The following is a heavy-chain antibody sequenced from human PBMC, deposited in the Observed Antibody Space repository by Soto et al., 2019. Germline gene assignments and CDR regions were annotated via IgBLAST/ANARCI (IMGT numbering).Heavy chain of an antibody. V-gene: IGHV6-1*01. CDR1: GDSVSSNSAA. J-gene: IGHJ4*02. D-gene: IGHD3-3*01. CDR3: ARDTTLFGVVKFDY. CDR2: TYYRSKWYN. Sequence: QSQTLSLTCAISGDSVSSNSAAWNWIRQSPSRGLEWLGRTYYRSKWYNDYAVSVKSRITINPDTSKNQFSLQLNSVTPEDTAVYYCARDTTLFGVVKFDYWGQGTLVTVSS.